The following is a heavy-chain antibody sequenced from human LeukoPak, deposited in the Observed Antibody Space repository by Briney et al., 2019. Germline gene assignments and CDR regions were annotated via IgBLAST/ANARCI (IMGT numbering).Heavy chain of an antibody. Sequence: ASVKVSCKAPGYTFTSYDINWVRQATGQGLEWMGWMNPNSGNTGYAQKFQGRVTMTRNTSISTAYMELSSLRSEDTAVYYCARVIFYYDSSGYYYIDYWGQGTLVTVSS. CDR3: ARVIFYYDSSGYYYIDY. V-gene: IGHV1-8*01. J-gene: IGHJ4*02. D-gene: IGHD3-22*01. CDR1: GYTFTSYD. CDR2: MNPNSGNT.